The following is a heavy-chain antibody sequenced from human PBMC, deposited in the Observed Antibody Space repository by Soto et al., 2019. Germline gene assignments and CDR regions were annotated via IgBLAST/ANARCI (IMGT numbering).Heavy chain of an antibody. J-gene: IGHJ2*01. CDR2: IYYSGST. Sequence: SETLSLTCTVSGGSISSYYWSWIRQPPGKGLEWIGYIYYSGSTNYNPSLKSRVTISVDTSKNQFSLKLSSVTAADAAVYYCARFNWYFDLWGRGTLVTVSS. CDR3: ARFNWYFDL. V-gene: IGHV4-59*08. CDR1: GGSISSYY.